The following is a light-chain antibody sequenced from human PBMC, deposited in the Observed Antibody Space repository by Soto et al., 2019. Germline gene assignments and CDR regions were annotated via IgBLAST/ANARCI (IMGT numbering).Light chain of an antibody. J-gene: IGLJ1*01. CDR1: SSDVGGYNF. CDR3: SSYAGNNIYV. CDR2: EVS. V-gene: IGLV2-8*01. Sequence: QSALTQPPSASGSPGQSVTISCTGTSSDVGGYNFVSWYQQHPDKAPKLMICEVSKRPSGVPDRFSGSKSGNTASLTVSGLQAEDEADYYCSSYAGNNIYVFGTGTKVTVL.